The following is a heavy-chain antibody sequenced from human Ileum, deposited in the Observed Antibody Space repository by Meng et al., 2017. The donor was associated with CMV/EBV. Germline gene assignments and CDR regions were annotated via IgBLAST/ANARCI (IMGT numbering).Heavy chain of an antibody. J-gene: IGHJ4*02. CDR3: VRDGGGGYDQIDY. V-gene: IGHV3-30*03. Sequence: AASGVTFSNYGMHWIRQAPGEGLESVAVVSRDGDEGCCADSVKGRFTISRDNSKNTLYLQMNSLRVQDTAVYYCVRDGGGGYDQIDYWGQGTLVTVSS. CDR2: VSRDGDEG. D-gene: IGHD5-12*01. CDR1: GVTFSNYG.